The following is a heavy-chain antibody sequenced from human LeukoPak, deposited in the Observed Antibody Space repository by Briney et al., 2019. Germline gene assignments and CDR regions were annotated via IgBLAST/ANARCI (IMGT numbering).Heavy chain of an antibody. V-gene: IGHV4-59*01. CDR1: GGSISTSY. Sequence: SETLSLTCTVSGGSISTSYWGWIRQPPGKGLEYIGFIYYTGSVNYNASLESRVTISLDTSKNQFSLKLSAVTAADTAMYYCARGDSEYTYGYYFDSWGQGTLVTVSS. D-gene: IGHD5-18*01. J-gene: IGHJ4*02. CDR3: ARGDSEYTYGYYFDS. CDR2: IYYTGSV.